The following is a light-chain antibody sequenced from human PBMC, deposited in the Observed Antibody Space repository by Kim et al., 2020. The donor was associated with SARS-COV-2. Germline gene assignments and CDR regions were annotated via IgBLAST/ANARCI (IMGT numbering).Light chain of an antibody. CDR3: QVWDSSSEPLV. CDR2: YDN. Sequence: SYELTQPPSVSVAPGNTARITCGGHDIGSKSVHWYQQKPGQAPVLVVYYDNARPSEIPERFSGSNSGSTATLTISRVEAGDEADYYCQVWDSSSEPLVFG. CDR1: DIGSKS. V-gene: IGLV3-21*04. J-gene: IGLJ1*01.